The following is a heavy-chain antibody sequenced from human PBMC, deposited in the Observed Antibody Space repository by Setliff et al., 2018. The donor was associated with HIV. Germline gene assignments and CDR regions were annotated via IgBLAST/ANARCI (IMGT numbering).Heavy chain of an antibody. D-gene: IGHD5-18*01. Sequence: ASVKVSCKASGYTFTGYYMHWVRQAPGQGLEWMGWINPNSGGTNYAQKFQGRVTMTRDTSISTAYMELSRLRSEDTAIYYCARSLREYSYGSPDYWGPGTLVTVSS. CDR1: GYTFTGYY. V-gene: IGHV1-2*02. CDR2: INPNSGGT. CDR3: ARSLREYSYGSPDY. J-gene: IGHJ4*02.